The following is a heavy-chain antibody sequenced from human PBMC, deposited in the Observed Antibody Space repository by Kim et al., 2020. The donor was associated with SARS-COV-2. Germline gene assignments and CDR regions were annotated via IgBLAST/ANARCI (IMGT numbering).Heavy chain of an antibody. V-gene: IGHV5-51*01. J-gene: IGHJ4*02. Sequence: GESLKISCKTSGYNFANFWIGWVRQMPGKGLEWMGIIFPGDSDSKYSPSFQGQVTISADKSINTAYLQWRSLKASDTAMYYCARSRTNPPTFFDYWGQGTLVTAAS. CDR1: GYNFANFW. CDR2: IFPGDSDS. CDR3: ARSRTNPPTFFDY.